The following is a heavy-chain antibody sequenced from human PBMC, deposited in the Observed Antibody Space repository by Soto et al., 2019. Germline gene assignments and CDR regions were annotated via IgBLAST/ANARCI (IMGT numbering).Heavy chain of an antibody. CDR1: GGSISTYY. D-gene: IGHD3-3*01. CDR3: ARAGTGVELTYYDFWSGYSEPQLDY. CDR2: VYYSGST. V-gene: IGHV4-59*12. J-gene: IGHJ4*02. Sequence: SETLSLTCTVSGGSISTYYWSWVRQPPGRGLEGIGYVYYSGSTYYNPSLKSRVTISVDTSKNQFSLKLSSVTAADTAVYYCARAGTGVELTYYDFWSGYSEPQLDYWGQGTLVTVSS.